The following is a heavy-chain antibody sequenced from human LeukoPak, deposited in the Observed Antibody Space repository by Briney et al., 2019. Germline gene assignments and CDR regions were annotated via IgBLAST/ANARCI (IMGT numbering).Heavy chain of an antibody. CDR1: GAPFRGYF. J-gene: IGHJ4*02. V-gene: IGHV4-34*12. D-gene: IGHD6-19*01. Sequence: SETLSLTCAVHGAPFRGYFWCCIRQSPGKGLEWVGEIFHTGTPYSNPSLKSRVTMSVDTSKNHFSLRLSSVTAADTAIYYCARHARVAVHTNHLDYWGQGGLVTVSS. CDR2: IFHTGTP. CDR3: ARHARVAVHTNHLDY.